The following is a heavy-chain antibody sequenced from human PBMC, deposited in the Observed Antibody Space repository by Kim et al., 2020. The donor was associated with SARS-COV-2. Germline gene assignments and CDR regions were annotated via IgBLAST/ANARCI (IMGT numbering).Heavy chain of an antibody. V-gene: IGHV3-15*01. Sequence: GGSLRLSCAASGFTFNNDWMNWVRQAPGKGLEWVGRIKSYNNGGTTVYAASVKGRFTISRDDSKQTLYLQMNTLKSEDTALYYCATDRPISSGQAFDIWGQGTLVAVSS. D-gene: IGHD6-25*01. CDR2: IKSYNNGGTT. CDR1: GFTFNNDW. CDR3: ATDRPISSGQAFDI. J-gene: IGHJ3*02.